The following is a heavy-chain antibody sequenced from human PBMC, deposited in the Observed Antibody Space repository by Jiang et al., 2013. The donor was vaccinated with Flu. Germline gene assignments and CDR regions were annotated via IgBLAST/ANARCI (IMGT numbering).Heavy chain of an antibody. J-gene: IGHJ4*02. CDR3: ARHFYDRSGYYFIFDY. D-gene: IGHD3-22*01. V-gene: IGHV4-39*01. Sequence: LLKPSETLSLTCSVSGDSISSPTSYWSWIRQPPGKGLEWIGSFSSGRNTYYNVSLQSRVAILVDTSKNHFSLRLNTVTAADTAVYYCARHFYDRSGYYFIFDYWGQGALVTVSS. CDR2: FSSGRNT. CDR1: GDSISSPTSY.